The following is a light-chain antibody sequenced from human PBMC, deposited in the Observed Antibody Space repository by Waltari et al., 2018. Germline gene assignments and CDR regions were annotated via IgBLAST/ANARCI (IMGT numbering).Light chain of an antibody. CDR2: YDS. CDR1: NIGIKS. CDR3: QVWDDVTDSGV. J-gene: IGLJ3*02. V-gene: IGLV3-21*04. Sequence: YVLTQPPSVSVDPGKTARLTCGGDNIGIKSVNWYQQKPGQAPVLVMFYDSDRPSESPERFSGSNSGNTATLTISWVEAGDEADYHCQVWDDVTDSGVFGGGTKLTVL.